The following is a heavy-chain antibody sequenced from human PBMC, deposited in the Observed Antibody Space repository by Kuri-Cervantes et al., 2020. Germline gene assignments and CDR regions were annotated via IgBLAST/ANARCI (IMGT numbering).Heavy chain of an antibody. CDR3: ARDYYSAFDH. D-gene: IGHD3-22*01. CDR2: INNDGSST. J-gene: IGHJ4*02. CDR1: GFTFSSYG. V-gene: IGHV3-74*01. Sequence: GSLRLSCAASGFTFSSYGMHWVRQAPGEGLVWVSRINNDGSSTSHADFVKGRFTISRDNTKNTVYLQMNSLRAEDSAVYYCARDYYSAFDHWGQGTLVTVSS.